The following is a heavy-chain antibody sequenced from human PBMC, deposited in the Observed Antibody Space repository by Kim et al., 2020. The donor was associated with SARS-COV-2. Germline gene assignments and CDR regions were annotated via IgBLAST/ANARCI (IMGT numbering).Heavy chain of an antibody. V-gene: IGHV4-4*02. D-gene: IGHD3-10*01. CDR2: IYHSGST. J-gene: IGHJ4*02. CDR1: GGSISSSNW. Sequence: SETLSLTCAVSGGSISSSNWWSWVRQPPGKGLEWIGEIYHSGSTNYNPSLKSRVTISVDKSKNQFSLKLSSVTAADTAVYYCARGAVFVWGEHYGSGSPSRYYFDYWGQGTLVTVSS. CDR3: ARGAVFVWGEHYGSGSPSRYYFDY.